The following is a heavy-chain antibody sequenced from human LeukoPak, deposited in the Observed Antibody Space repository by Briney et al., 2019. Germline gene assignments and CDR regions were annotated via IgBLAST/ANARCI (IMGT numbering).Heavy chain of an antibody. Sequence: GSSVKVSCKASGGTFSSYAISWVRQAPGQGLEWMGGIIPIFGTANYAQKFQGRVTITADESTSTAYMELSSLRSEDTAVYYCASPIAARPGYYYYYMDVWGKGTTVTVSS. CDR3: ASPIAARPGYYYYYMDV. CDR1: GGTFSSYA. CDR2: IIPIFGTA. J-gene: IGHJ6*03. V-gene: IGHV1-69*01. D-gene: IGHD6-6*01.